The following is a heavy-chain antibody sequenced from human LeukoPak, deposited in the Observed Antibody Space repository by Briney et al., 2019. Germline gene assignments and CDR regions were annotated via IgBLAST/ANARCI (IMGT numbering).Heavy chain of an antibody. Sequence: SETLSLTCTVSGGSISSGSYYWSWIRQPPGKGLEYIGYIFYSGDTNYNPSLKGRVTISLDRSKNQFSLKLNSVTAADTAVYYCARRAAAAIVYYYYSMDVWGKGITVTVSS. V-gene: IGHV4-61*01. J-gene: IGHJ6*03. CDR1: GGSISSGSYY. D-gene: IGHD2-2*02. CDR2: IFYSGDT. CDR3: ARRAAAAIVYYYYSMDV.